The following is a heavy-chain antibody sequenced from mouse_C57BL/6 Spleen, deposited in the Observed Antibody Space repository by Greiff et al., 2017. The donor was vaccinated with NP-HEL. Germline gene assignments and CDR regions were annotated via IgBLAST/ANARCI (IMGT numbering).Heavy chain of an antibody. J-gene: IGHJ3*01. CDR2: IDPSDSYT. Sequence: QVQLQQPGAELVMPGASVKLSCKASGYTFTSYWMHWVKQRPGQGLEWIGEIDPSDSYTNYNQKFKGKSTLTVDKSSSTAYMQLSSLTSEDSAVYYCARENYGNYTWCAYWGQGTLVTVSA. CDR1: GYTFTSYW. D-gene: IGHD2-1*01. CDR3: ARENYGNYTWCAY. V-gene: IGHV1-69*01.